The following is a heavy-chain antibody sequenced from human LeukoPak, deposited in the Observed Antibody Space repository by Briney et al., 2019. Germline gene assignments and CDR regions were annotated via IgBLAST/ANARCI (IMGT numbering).Heavy chain of an antibody. D-gene: IGHD6-19*01. Sequence: SETLSLTCTVSGGSISSYYWSWIRQPPGKGLEWIGYIYYSGSTNYNPSLKSRVTISVDTSKNQFSLKLGSVTAADTAVYYCAASPHSSGWYGDAFDIWGQGTMVTVSS. CDR1: GGSISSYY. CDR3: AASPHSSGWYGDAFDI. V-gene: IGHV4-59*01. CDR2: IYYSGST. J-gene: IGHJ3*02.